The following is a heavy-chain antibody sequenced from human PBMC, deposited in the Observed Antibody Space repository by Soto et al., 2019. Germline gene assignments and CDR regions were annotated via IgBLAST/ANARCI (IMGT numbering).Heavy chain of an antibody. CDR2: MSHSGGT. J-gene: IGHJ3*02. CDR3: ARVERGTATTVVGAFDI. Sequence: SETLSLTCAVYGGFVSSGSYYWSWIRQPPGKGLEWIGEMSHSGGTHFNPSLKSRVTVSVDTSKNQFSLKMSSVTAADTALYYCARVERGTATTVVGAFDIWGPGTMVTVSS. V-gene: IGHV4-61*01. CDR1: GGFVSSGSYY. D-gene: IGHD1-1*01.